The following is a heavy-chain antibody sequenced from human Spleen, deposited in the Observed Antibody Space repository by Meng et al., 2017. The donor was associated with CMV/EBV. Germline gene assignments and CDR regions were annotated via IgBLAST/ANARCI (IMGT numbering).Heavy chain of an antibody. CDR1: GFTFRSYS. CDR3: ARGLTIHGVFRPPASFH. Sequence: GESLKISCAATGFTFRSYSMNWVRQAPGKGLEWVSFISGGSLYMDYADSVKGRFTISRDNADNLIFLQMNSLRAEDTAVYYCARGLTIHGVFRPPASFHWGQGTLVTVSS. D-gene: IGHD3-3*01. J-gene: IGHJ4*02. V-gene: IGHV3-21*06. CDR2: ISGGSLYM.